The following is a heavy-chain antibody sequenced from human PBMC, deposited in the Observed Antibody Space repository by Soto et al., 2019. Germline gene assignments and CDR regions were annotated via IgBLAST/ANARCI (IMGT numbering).Heavy chain of an antibody. CDR3: GRSRVIAVPDFDY. D-gene: IGHD6-19*01. V-gene: IGHV4-39*01. J-gene: IGHJ4*02. CDR2: IYYSGST. Sequence: QLQLQESGPGLVKPSETLSLTCTVSGGSISSSSYYWGWIRQPPGKGLEWIGSIYYSGSTYYNPSLKSRVTISVDTSKNQFSLKLSSVTAADTAVYYCGRSRVIAVPDFDYWGQGTLVTVSS. CDR1: GGSISSSSYY.